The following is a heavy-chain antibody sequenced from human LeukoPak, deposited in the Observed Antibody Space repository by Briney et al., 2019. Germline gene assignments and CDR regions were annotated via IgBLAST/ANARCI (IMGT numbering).Heavy chain of an antibody. V-gene: IGHV3-21*01. Sequence: GGSLRLSCAGSGFTFSRYSMSWFRQAPGKGLERVSSISSRSTNIFYADSVKGRFTISRDNAKNSLYLQMNSLGAEDTAVYCCARDAQWLVPEGYFYYMDVWGKGTTVTVSS. D-gene: IGHD6-19*01. CDR2: ISSRSTNI. J-gene: IGHJ6*03. CDR1: GFTFSRYS. CDR3: ARDAQWLVPEGYFYYMDV.